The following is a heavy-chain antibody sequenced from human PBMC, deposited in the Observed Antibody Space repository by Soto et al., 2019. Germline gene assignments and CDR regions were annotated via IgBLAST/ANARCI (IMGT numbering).Heavy chain of an antibody. V-gene: IGHV3-74*01. CDR2: INGDGSTT. CDR1: GFTFSSHW. CDR3: ARDPQQLVHYYYYYYMDV. Sequence: PGGSLRLSCAASGFTFSSHWMHWVRQAPGKGLVWVSRINGDGSTTNYADSVKGRFTISRDNAKNTLYLQMHSLRAEDTAVYYCARDPQQLVHYYYYYYMDVWGKGTTVTVSS. J-gene: IGHJ6*03. D-gene: IGHD6-13*01.